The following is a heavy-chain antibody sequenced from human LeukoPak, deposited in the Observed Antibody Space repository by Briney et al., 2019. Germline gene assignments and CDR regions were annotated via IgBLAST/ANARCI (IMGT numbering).Heavy chain of an antibody. CDR2: IIPILGIA. CDR3: ARAPSFDWFDP. Sequence: SVKVSCKASGGTFSSYAISWVRQAPGQGLEWMGRIIPILGIANYAQKFQGRVTITADKSTSTAYMELSSLRSEDTAVYYCARAPSFDWFDPWGQGTLVTVSS. J-gene: IGHJ5*02. V-gene: IGHV1-69*04. CDR1: GGTFSSYA. D-gene: IGHD3-3*02.